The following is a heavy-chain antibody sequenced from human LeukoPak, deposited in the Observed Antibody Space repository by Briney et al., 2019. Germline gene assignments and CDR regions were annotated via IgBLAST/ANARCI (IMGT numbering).Heavy chain of an antibody. Sequence: GGSLRLSCAASGFTFDDYGMSWVRQAPGKGLEGVSGINWNGGSTGYADSVKGRFTISRDNAKNSLYLQMNSLRAEDTALYYCARGQYQTIDYYYYMDVWGKGTTVTVSS. V-gene: IGHV3-20*04. CDR3: ARGQYQTIDYYYYMDV. CDR1: GFTFDDYG. CDR2: INWNGGST. D-gene: IGHD4/OR15-4a*01. J-gene: IGHJ6*03.